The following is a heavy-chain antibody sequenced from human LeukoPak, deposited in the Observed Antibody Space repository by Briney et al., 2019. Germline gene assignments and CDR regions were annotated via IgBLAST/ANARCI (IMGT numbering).Heavy chain of an antibody. CDR2: IYYSGST. CDR1: GGSISSYY. V-gene: IGHV4-59*01. CDR3: ATGYHDSSGYYPPDAFDI. Sequence: SETLSLTCTVSGGSISSYYWSWIRQPPGKGLEWIGYIYYSGSTNYNPSLKSRVTISVDTSKNQFSLKLSSLTAADTAVYYCATGYHDSSGYYPPDAFDIWGQGTMVTVSS. D-gene: IGHD3-22*01. J-gene: IGHJ3*02.